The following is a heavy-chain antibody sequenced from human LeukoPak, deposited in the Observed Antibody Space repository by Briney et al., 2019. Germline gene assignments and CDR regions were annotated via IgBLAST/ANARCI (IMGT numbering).Heavy chain of an antibody. CDR1: GFTFSSYA. V-gene: IGHV3-30-3*01. CDR2: ISHDGSNK. D-gene: IGHD3-22*01. CDR3: ALPGYDSSGYYYFDY. Sequence: GRSLRLSCAASGFTFSSYAMHWVRQAPGKGLEWVAVISHDGSNKYYADSVKGRFTISRDNSKNTLYLQMNSLRAEDTAVYYCALPGYDSSGYYYFDYWGQGTLVTVSS. J-gene: IGHJ4*02.